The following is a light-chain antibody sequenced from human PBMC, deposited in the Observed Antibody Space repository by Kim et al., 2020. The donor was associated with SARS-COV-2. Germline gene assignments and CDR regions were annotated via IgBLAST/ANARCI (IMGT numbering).Light chain of an antibody. J-gene: IGLJ2*01. CDR2: EFS. V-gene: IGLV2-11*02. CDR3: CSYAGDYSWI. Sequence: GPSVNISCPGSSINIGAHEYVSWYQHHPGKAPKFLLYEFSKRPSGVPDRFSGSKSGTTASLTISGLQAEDEADYYCCSYAGDYSWIFGGGTQLTVL. CDR1: SINIGAHEY.